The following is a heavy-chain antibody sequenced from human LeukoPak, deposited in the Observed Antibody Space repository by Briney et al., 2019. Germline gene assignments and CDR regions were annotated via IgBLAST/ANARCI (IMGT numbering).Heavy chain of an antibody. J-gene: IGHJ3*02. Sequence: GGSLRLSCAASGFTFSSYGIHWVRQAPGKGLEWVAFIRYDGSKKYYADSVKGRFTISRDNSKNTLYLQMNSLRVEDTAVYYCAKSWNYYDSSGDDALDIWGQGTMVTVSS. D-gene: IGHD3-22*01. CDR3: AKSWNYYDSSGDDALDI. CDR2: IRYDGSKK. CDR1: GFTFSSYG. V-gene: IGHV3-30*02.